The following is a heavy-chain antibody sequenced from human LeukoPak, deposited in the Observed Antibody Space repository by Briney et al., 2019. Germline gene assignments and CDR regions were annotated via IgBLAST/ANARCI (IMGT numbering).Heavy chain of an antibody. CDR1: GGSFSGYY. CDR3: ARGRWILWFGERGNWFDP. D-gene: IGHD3-10*01. CDR2: INHSGST. J-gene: IGHJ5*02. V-gene: IGHV4-34*01. Sequence: SETLSLTCAVYGGSFSGYYWSWIRQPPGKGLEWIGEINHSGSTNYNPSLKGRVTISVDTSKNQFSLKLSSVTAADTAVYYCARGRWILWFGERGNWFDPWGQGTLVTVSS.